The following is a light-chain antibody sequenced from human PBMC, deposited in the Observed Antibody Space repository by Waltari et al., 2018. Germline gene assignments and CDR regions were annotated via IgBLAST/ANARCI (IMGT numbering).Light chain of an antibody. CDR2: EAS. CDR3: QQRSNWPVT. Sequence: EIVLTQSPATLSLSPGERATLSCRASQSVSSYLAWYQQQPGQAPRLLIYEASNRATVIPARFSGSGSGTDFTLTISSLEPEDFAVYYCQQRSNWPVTFGQGTKLEIK. V-gene: IGKV3-11*01. J-gene: IGKJ2*01. CDR1: QSVSSY.